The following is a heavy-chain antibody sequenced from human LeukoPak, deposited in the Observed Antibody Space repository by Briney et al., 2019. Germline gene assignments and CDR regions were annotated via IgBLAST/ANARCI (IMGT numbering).Heavy chain of an antibody. CDR3: AKDPYYYDSSGYGPYYFDY. Sequence: GKSLRLSCAASGFTFSSYGMHWVRQAPGKGLEWVAVISYDGSNKYYADSVKGRFTISRDNSKNTLYLQMSSLRAEDTAVYYCAKDPYYYDSSGYGPYYFDYWGQGTLVTVSS. CDR2: ISYDGSNK. D-gene: IGHD3-22*01. CDR1: GFTFSSYG. V-gene: IGHV3-30*18. J-gene: IGHJ4*02.